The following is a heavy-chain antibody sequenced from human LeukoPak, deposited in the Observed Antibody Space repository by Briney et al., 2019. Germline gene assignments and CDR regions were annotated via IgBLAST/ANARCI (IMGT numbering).Heavy chain of an antibody. CDR3: ARGRTKRFDP. CDR2: INHSGST. Sequence: SETLSLTCSVSGGSISGKYWSWIRQPPGKGLEWIGEINHSGSTNYNPSLKSRVTISVDTSKNQFSLKLSSVTAADTAVYYCARGRTKRFDPWGQGTLVTVSS. D-gene: IGHD2-8*01. CDR1: GGSISGKY. J-gene: IGHJ5*02. V-gene: IGHV4-34*01.